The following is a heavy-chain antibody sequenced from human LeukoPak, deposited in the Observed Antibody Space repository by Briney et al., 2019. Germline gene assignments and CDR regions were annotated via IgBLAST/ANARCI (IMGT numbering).Heavy chain of an antibody. D-gene: IGHD4-17*01. CDR3: ARGEYDYGEF. CDR1: GFTFSSYS. V-gene: IGHV3-21*01. Sequence: GGSLRLSCAASGFTFSSYSMNWVRQAPGKGLEWVSSISSSSSYIYYADSVKGRFTISRDNSKNTLYLQMNSLRAEDTAVYYCARGEYDYGEFWGQGTLVTVSS. CDR2: ISSSSSYI. J-gene: IGHJ4*02.